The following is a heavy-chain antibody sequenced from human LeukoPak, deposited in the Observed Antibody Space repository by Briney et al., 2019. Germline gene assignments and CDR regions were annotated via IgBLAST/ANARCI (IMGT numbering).Heavy chain of an antibody. D-gene: IGHD6-19*01. Sequence: RGASVKVSCKASGYTPSTYYMHWVRQAPGQGLEWMGIINPSDDNRIYAQRFQGRVTTTWDTSTSTVYMELSSLTSDDTAVYFCARGGVVSRGQWLCADFWGQGALVTVSS. J-gene: IGHJ4*02. CDR1: GYTPSTYY. CDR3: ARGGVVSRGQWLCADF. CDR2: INPSDDNR. V-gene: IGHV1-46*01.